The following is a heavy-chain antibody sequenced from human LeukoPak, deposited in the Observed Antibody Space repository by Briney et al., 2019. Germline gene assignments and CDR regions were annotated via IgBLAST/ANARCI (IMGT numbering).Heavy chain of an antibody. V-gene: IGHV1-2*02. CDR2: INPNSGGT. Sequence: GASVKVSCKASGYTFTGYYMHWVRQAPGQGLEWMGWINPNSGGTNYAQKFQGRVTMTRDTTISTAYMELSRLRSYDTAVYYCASPYSSSSGFDYWGQGTLVTVSS. CDR1: GYTFTGYY. D-gene: IGHD6-6*01. J-gene: IGHJ4*02. CDR3: ASPYSSSSGFDY.